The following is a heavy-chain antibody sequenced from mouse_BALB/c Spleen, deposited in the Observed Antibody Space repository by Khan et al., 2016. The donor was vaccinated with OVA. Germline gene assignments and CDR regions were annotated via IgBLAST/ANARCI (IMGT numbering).Heavy chain of an antibody. CDR2: IAPGSGST. Sequence: DLVKPGASVKLSCKASGYTFTSYWINWIKQRPGQGLEWIGRIAPGSGSTSYNEMFKGMATLTVDTSSSTAYIQLSSLSSEDSAVYFCARSNYYCSSRYAIDYWGQGTSVTVSS. CDR3: ARSNYYCSSRYAIDY. J-gene: IGHJ4*01. V-gene: IGHV1S41*01. CDR1: GYTFTSYW. D-gene: IGHD1-1*01.